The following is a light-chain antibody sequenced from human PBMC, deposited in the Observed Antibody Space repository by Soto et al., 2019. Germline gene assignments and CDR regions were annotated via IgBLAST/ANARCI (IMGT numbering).Light chain of an antibody. CDR2: GAS. CDR1: QSVSSSY. J-gene: IGKJ5*01. Sequence: EIVLTQSPGTLSLSPGEGATLSCRASQSVSSSYLAWYQQKPGQAPRLLIYGASSRATGIPDRFSGGGSGTGFTLTISRLEPKDFAVYYCQQSGSSPLITFGQGTRLEI. V-gene: IGKV3-20*01. CDR3: QQSGSSPLIT.